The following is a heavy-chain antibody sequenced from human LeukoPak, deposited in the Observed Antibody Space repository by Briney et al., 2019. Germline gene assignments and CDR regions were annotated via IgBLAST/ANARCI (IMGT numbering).Heavy chain of an antibody. J-gene: IGHJ5*02. Sequence: SGTLSLTCAVSGDSISSSNWWSWVRQPPGKGLEWIGEIYHSGSTNYNPSLESRVIISPDKSKKQFSLKLSSVTAADTAVYYCARLGGSGWSNWFDPWGQGTLVTVSS. D-gene: IGHD6-19*01. CDR3: ARLGGSGWSNWFDP. CDR1: GDSISSSNW. CDR2: IYHSGST. V-gene: IGHV4-4*02.